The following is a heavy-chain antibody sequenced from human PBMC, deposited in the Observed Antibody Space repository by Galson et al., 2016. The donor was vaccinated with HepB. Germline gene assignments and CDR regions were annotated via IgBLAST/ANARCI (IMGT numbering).Heavy chain of an antibody. CDR2: INGGNSDT. CDR3: ATTGYCSGGSCYRGWFDP. CDR1: GNTSSIYS. Sequence: SVKVSCKASGNTSSIYSMHWVRQAPGQRLEWMGWINGGNSDTKYSQQFQGRVTFTMVTSASTAYLELSNLTSEDTAVYYCATTGYCSGGSCYRGWFDPWCQGTLVTVSS. V-gene: IGHV1-3*01. D-gene: IGHD2-15*01. J-gene: IGHJ5*02.